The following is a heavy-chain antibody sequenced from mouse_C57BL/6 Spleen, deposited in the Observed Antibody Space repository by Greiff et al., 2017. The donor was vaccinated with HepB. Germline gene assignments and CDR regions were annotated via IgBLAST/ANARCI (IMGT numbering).Heavy chain of an antibody. CDR3: ARWGSSAY. J-gene: IGHJ3*01. CDR1: GYTFTDYN. V-gene: IGHV1-18*01. CDR2: INPNNGGT. Sequence: VQLKESGPELVKPGASVKIPCKASGYTFTDYNMDWVKQSHGKSLEWIGDINPNNGGTIYNQKFKGKATLTVDKSSSTAYMELRSLTSEDTAVYYCARWGSSAYWGQGTLVTVSA. D-gene: IGHD1-1*01.